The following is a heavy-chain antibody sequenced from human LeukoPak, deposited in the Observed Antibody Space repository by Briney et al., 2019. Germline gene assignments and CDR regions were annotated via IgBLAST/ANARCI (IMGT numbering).Heavy chain of an antibody. CDR2: INPSGGST. CDR3: ARGRSMVVITGDPFDY. Sequence: ASVKVSCKASGYTFTSYYMHWVRQAPGQGLEWMGIINPSGGSTSYAQKFQGRVTMTRDTSTSTVYMELSSLRSEDTAAYYCARGRSMVVITGDPFDYWGQGTLVTVSS. J-gene: IGHJ4*02. D-gene: IGHD3-22*01. V-gene: IGHV1-46*01. CDR1: GYTFTSYY.